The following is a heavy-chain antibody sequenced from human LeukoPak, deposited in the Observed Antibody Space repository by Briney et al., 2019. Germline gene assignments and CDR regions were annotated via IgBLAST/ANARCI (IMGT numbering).Heavy chain of an antibody. D-gene: IGHD1-7*01. J-gene: IGHJ3*02. CDR3: ARLITGTTTAFDI. V-gene: IGHV4-4*07. CDR2: VYTSGST. Sequence: SETLCLTCSVSGGSISGYYWTWIRQPAGKGLEWIGRVYTSGSTHYNPSLKTRLTMSVDTSKNQFSLKLSSVTAADTAVYYCARLITGTTTAFDIWGQGTMVTVSS. CDR1: GGSISGYY.